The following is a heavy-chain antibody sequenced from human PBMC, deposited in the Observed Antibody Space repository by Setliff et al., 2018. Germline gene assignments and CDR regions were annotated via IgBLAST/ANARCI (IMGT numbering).Heavy chain of an antibody. CDR1: GYTFTTYT. CDR2: INTNTGDP. Sequence: ASVKVSCKASGYTFTTYTMNWVRRAPGQGLEWMGWINTNTGDPTYAQGFTGRFVFSLDTSVSTAYLQISSLKAEDTAVYYCASSGWGVGGAFDYWGQGTLVTVSS. V-gene: IGHV7-4-1*02. D-gene: IGHD3-22*01. J-gene: IGHJ4*02. CDR3: ASSGWGVGGAFDY.